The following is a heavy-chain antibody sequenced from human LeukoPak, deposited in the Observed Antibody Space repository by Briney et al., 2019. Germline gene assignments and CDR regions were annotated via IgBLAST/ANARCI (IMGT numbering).Heavy chain of an antibody. CDR3: AKDIAAAGLTH. Sequence: GGSLRLSCAASGFTFSSYATSWVRQAPGKGLEWVSAISGSGGSTYYADSVKGRFTISRDNSKNTLYLQMNSLRAEDTAVYYCAKDIAAAGLTHWGQGTLVTVSS. V-gene: IGHV3-23*01. D-gene: IGHD6-13*01. J-gene: IGHJ4*02. CDR2: ISGSGGST. CDR1: GFTFSSYA.